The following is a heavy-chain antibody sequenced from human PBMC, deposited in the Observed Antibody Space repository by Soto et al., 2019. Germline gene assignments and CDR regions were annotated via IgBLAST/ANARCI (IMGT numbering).Heavy chain of an antibody. CDR1: GYTFTSYD. Sequence: QVQLVPSGAEVKKPGASVKVSCKASGYTFTSYDINWVRQATGQGLEWMGLMNPNSANTDYAQKFQGRVTMTRNTSRSTAYMELSSLRSEDTAVYYCARDQANYGMDVWGQGTTVTVSS. CDR3: ARDQANYGMDV. V-gene: IGHV1-8*01. CDR2: MNPNSANT. J-gene: IGHJ6*02.